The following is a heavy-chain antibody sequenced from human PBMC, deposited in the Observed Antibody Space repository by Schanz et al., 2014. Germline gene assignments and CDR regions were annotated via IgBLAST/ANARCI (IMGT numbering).Heavy chain of an antibody. CDR2: ISSTSTYL. CDR1: GFTFSSYT. V-gene: IGHV3-21*01. CDR3: ARGTPFLWDC. J-gene: IGHJ4*02. Sequence: GQLVESGGGVVQPGRSLRLSCAASGFTFSSYTMKWVRQAPGKGLEWVSSISSTSTYLYYADSVKGRFTISRDSARNSLYLQMSSLRAEDTAVYYCARGTPFLWDCWGQGTLVTVSS. D-gene: IGHD3-16*01.